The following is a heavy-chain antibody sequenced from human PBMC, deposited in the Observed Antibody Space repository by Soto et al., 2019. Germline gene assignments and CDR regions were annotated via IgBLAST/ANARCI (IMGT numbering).Heavy chain of an antibody. Sequence: QITLKESGPTLVKPTQTLTLTCTFSGFSVSTSGVGVGWIRQPPGKALEWLALIYWDDDKRYSPSLKSRLTITKDTAKTQVVLTMTTMDPADTATYYSAHSLAASNYGYYEPINSFDYWGQGTLVTVSS. J-gene: IGHJ4*02. D-gene: IGHD4-17*01. CDR1: GFSVSTSGVG. CDR2: IYWDDDK. V-gene: IGHV2-5*02. CDR3: AHSLAASNYGYYEPINSFDY.